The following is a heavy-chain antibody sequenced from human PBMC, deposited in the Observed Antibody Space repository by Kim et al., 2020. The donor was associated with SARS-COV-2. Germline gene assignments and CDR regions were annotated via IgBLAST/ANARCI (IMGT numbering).Heavy chain of an antibody. CDR3: ARKRRTYYYDSSGYLGDAFDI. Sequence: SETLSLTCTVSGGSISSSSYYWGWIRQPPGKGLEWIGSIYYSGSTYYNPSLKSRVTISVDTSKNQFSLKLSSVTAADTAVYYCARKRRTYYYDSSGYLGDAFDIWGQGTMVTVSS. CDR1: GGSISSSSYY. D-gene: IGHD3-22*01. J-gene: IGHJ3*02. CDR2: IYYSGST. V-gene: IGHV4-39*01.